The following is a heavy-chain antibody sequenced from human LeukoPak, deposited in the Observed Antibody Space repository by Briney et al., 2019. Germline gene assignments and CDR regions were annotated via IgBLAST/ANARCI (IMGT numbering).Heavy chain of an antibody. J-gene: IGHJ4*02. CDR3: ARVSQTDYDFDY. CDR2: MNPNSGNT. D-gene: IGHD4-17*01. CDR1: GYTFTIYD. Sequence: ASVRVSSKASGYTFTIYDINWVRQATGQGVEWMGWMNPNSGNTGYAQKFQGRVTMTTDTSTSTAYMELRSLRSDDTAVYYCARVSQTDYDFDYWGQGTLVTVSS. V-gene: IGHV1-8*02.